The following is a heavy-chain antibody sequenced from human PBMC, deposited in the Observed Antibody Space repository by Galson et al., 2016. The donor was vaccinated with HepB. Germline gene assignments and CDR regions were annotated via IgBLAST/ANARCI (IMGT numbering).Heavy chain of an antibody. CDR1: GFTFSTYA. CDR2: IWYDGSKK. J-gene: IGHJ4*01. CDR3: ARGLSYGGNALFR. V-gene: IGHV3-33*01. D-gene: IGHD4/OR15-4a*01. Sequence: SLRLSCAASGFTFSTYAMHWVRQAPGKGLEWVAFIWYDGSKKYYAESVKGRFTVSRDNFKGSLYLQMDSLRAEDTAGDSCARGLSYGGNALFRWGHGTLGTVSS.